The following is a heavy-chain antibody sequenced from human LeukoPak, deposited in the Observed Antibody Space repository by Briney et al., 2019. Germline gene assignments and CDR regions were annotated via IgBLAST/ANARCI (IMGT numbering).Heavy chain of an antibody. CDR1: GGSISSSSYY. CDR2: IYYSGST. V-gene: IGHV4-39*07. CDR3: AGGLSGRAGYYYMDV. Sequence: PSETLSLTCTVSGGSISSSSYYWGWIRQPPGKGLEWIGSIYYSGSTYYNPSLKSRVTISVDTSKNQFSLKLSSVTAADTAVYYCAGGLSGRAGYYYMDVWGKGTTVTVSS. D-gene: IGHD3-10*01. J-gene: IGHJ6*03.